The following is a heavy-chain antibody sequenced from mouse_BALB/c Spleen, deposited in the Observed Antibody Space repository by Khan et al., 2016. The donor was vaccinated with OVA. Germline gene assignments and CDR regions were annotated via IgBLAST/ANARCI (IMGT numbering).Heavy chain of an antibody. CDR1: GYTFTSYW. Sequence: LQQSGSELVRPGASVKLSCKASGYTFTSYWMHWVKQRPGQGLEWIGDIYPGSGSTNYDEKFKSKATLTVDTSSSTAYMQLSSLTSEDSAVYDCTRWRYWLAYWGQGTLITVSA. D-gene: IGHD2-14*01. J-gene: IGHJ3*01. CDR2: IYPGSGST. CDR3: TRWRYWLAY. V-gene: IGHV1S22*01.